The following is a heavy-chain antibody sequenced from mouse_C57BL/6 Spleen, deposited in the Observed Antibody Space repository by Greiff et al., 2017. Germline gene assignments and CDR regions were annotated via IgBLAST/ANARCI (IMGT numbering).Heavy chain of an antibody. Sequence: VQLLQSGPELVKPGASVKISCKASGYAFSSSWMHWVQQRPGKGLEWIGRIYPGGGDTNYNGKVKGKATLTADKSSSTAYMQLSSLTSEDSAVYFCAREGFTTVVSDYWGQGTTLTVSS. D-gene: IGHD1-1*01. V-gene: IGHV1-82*01. CDR2: IYPGGGDT. J-gene: IGHJ2*01. CDR3: AREGFTTVVSDY. CDR1: GYAFSSSW.